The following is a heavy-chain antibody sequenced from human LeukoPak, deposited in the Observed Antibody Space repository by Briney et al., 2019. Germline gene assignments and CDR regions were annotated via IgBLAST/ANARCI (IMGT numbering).Heavy chain of an antibody. CDR1: GGSISSSSYY. V-gene: IGHV4-39*07. D-gene: IGHD3-22*01. Sequence: SETLSLTCTVSGGSISSSSYYWGWIRQPPGKGLEWIGNIYYSGSTYYNPSLKSRVTISVDTSKNQFSLKLSSVTAADTAVYYCARGGSDYYDSSGFVYWGQGTLVTVSS. CDR3: ARGGSDYYDSSGFVY. J-gene: IGHJ4*02. CDR2: IYYSGST.